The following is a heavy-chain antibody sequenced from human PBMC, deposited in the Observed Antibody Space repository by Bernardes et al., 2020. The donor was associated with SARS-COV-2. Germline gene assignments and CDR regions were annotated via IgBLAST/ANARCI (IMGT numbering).Heavy chain of an antibody. D-gene: IGHD2-15*01. CDR3: ARYRPTSYCSGGSCYSSYYYGMDV. J-gene: IGHJ6*02. CDR1: GGSFSGYY. CDR2: INHSGST. V-gene: IGHV4-34*01. Sequence: SETLSLTCAVYGGSFSGYYWSWIRQPPGKGLEWIGEINHSGSTNYNPSLKSRVTISVDTSKNQFSLKLSSVTAADTAVYYCARYRPTSYCSGGSCYSSYYYGMDVWGQGTTVTVSS.